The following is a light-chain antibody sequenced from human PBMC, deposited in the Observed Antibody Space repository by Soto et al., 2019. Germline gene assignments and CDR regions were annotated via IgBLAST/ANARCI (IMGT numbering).Light chain of an antibody. Sequence: QSVLTQPASVSGSPGQSITISCTGTSSDVGGYNYVSWYQQHPGKAPKLMIYDLINRPSGVSNRFSGSKSGNTASLTISGLQAEDEADYYCSSYTSSSPLVFGGGTKLTVI. CDR2: DLI. CDR1: SSDVGGYNY. J-gene: IGLJ3*02. CDR3: SSYTSSSPLV. V-gene: IGLV2-14*01.